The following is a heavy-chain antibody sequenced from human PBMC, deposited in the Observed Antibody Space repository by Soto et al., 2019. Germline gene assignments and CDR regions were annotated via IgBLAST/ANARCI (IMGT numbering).Heavy chain of an antibody. CDR1: GGTFSSYA. J-gene: IGHJ3*02. CDR3: ASSIAAAGHDAFDI. Sequence: ASVKVSCKASGGTFSSYAISWVRQAPGQGLEWMGWISAYNGNTNYAQKLQGRVTMTTDTSTSTAYMELRSLRSDDTAVYYCASSIAAAGHDAFDIWGQGTMVTVSS. CDR2: ISAYNGNT. V-gene: IGHV1-18*01. D-gene: IGHD6-13*01.